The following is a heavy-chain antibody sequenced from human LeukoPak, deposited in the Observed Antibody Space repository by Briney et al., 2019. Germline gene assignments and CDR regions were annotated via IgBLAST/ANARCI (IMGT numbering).Heavy chain of an antibody. CDR3: ARGGDRRGFDY. D-gene: IGHD1-14*01. J-gene: IGHJ4*02. V-gene: IGHV4-31*03. CDR1: GGSISNGGYY. Sequence: SQTLSLTCTVSGGSISNGGYYWSWIGQHPGKGLEWIGYIYDSGTTYYNPALQSRVTISVDTSDNQFSLKLTSLTAADTAVYYCARGGDRRGFDYWGQGTLVTVSS. CDR2: IYDSGTT.